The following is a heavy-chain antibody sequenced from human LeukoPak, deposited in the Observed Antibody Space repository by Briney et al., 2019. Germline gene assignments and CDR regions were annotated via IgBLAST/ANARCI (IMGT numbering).Heavy chain of an antibody. CDR3: ARDRVGSSQFDY. V-gene: IGHV3-30*01. CDR2: LSYDASNE. D-gene: IGHD1-26*01. J-gene: IGHJ4*02. Sequence: GGSLRLSCAASGFPFSSSAMHWVRQAPGKGLEWVAVLSYDASNEYYADSVKGRFTISRDNSMNTLYLQMNSLRTEDTAVYYCARDRVGSSQFDYWGQGALVTVSS. CDR1: GFPFSSSA.